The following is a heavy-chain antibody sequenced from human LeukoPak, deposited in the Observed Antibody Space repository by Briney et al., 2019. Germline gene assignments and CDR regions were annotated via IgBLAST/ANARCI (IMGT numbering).Heavy chain of an antibody. J-gene: IGHJ4*02. Sequence: GASLRLSCAASGFTFSSYKMNWVRQAPGKGLEWVSSISGDSRYIYYADSLKGRFTISRDNAKNSLHLQMNSLRAEDTAVYYCARDPGTVADAYFDYWGPGTLVTVSS. CDR1: GFTFSSYK. V-gene: IGHV3-21*01. CDR3: ARDPGTVADAYFDY. CDR2: ISGDSRYI. D-gene: IGHD6-19*01.